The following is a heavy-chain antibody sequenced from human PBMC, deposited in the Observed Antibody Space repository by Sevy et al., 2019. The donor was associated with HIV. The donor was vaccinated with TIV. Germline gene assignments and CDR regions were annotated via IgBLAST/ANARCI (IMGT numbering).Heavy chain of an antibody. CDR3: ARHGNWGFSDY. CDR1: GGSISSYY. D-gene: IGHD7-27*01. J-gene: IGHJ4*02. Sequence: SETLSLTCTVSGGSISSYYWSWIRQPPGKGLEWIGYIYYSGSTNYNPSLKSRVTISVDTSKNQFSLKLSSVTAADTAVYYCARHGNWGFSDYWGRGTLVTVSS. CDR2: IYYSGST. V-gene: IGHV4-59*08.